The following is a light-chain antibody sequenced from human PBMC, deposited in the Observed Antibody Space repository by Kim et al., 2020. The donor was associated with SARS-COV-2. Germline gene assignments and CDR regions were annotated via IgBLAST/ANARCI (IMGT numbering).Light chain of an antibody. CDR2: DAT. Sequence: SLVNTATLSGRASQSIRSNLAWYQQKPGQAPRLLMFDATNRATGIPDRFSGSGSGTEFTLTISSLQPEDSAVYYCQQYNDWPPLTFGQGTRLEIK. J-gene: IGKJ5*01. V-gene: IGKV3-15*01. CDR1: QSIRSN. CDR3: QQYNDWPPLT.